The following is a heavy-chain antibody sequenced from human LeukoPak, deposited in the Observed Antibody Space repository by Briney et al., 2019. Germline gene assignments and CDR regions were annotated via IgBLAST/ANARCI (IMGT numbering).Heavy chain of an antibody. CDR3: ARGQSYSIVVITTPWFDP. CDR2: IYYSGST. CDR1: GGSISSYY. Sequence: SETLSLTCTVSGGSISSYYWSWIRQPPGKGLEWIGDIYYSGSTNYNPSLKSRVTISVDTSKNQFSLKLSSVTASDTAVYYCARGQSYSIVVITTPWFDPWGQGTLVTVSS. V-gene: IGHV4-59*01. J-gene: IGHJ5*02. D-gene: IGHD3-22*01.